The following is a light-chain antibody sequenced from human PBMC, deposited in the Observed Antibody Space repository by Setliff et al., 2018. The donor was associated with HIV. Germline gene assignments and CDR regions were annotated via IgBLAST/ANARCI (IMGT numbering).Light chain of an antibody. V-gene: IGLV2-14*03. J-gene: IGLJ1*01. Sequence: QSALTQPASVSGAPGQSITISCTGTRSDVSLYNFVSWYQQYPGKVPQLIIYDVTNRHSGLSYRISGSKSGNTAYLTISGLQAEDEADYYCSSFTENMKFVVGTGTKVTVL. CDR3: SSFTENMKFV. CDR2: DVT. CDR1: RSDVSLYNF.